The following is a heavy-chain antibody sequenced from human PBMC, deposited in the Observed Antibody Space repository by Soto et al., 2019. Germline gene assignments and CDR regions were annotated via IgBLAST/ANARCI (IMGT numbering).Heavy chain of an antibody. J-gene: IGHJ5*02. CDR1: GGSISSSSYY. V-gene: IGHV4-39*02. D-gene: IGHD3-22*01. CDR2: IYYSGST. CDR3: ARHKTTMLTVVSAFDP. Sequence: SETLSLTCTVSGGSISSSSYYWGWIRQPTGKGLEWIGSIYYSGSTYYNPSLKSRVTISVDTSKNHFSLKLSSVTAAATAVYYCARHKTTMLTVVSAFDPWGEGTRVTVSS.